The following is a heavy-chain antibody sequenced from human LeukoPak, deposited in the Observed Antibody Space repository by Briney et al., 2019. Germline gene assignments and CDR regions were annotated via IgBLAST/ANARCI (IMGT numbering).Heavy chain of an antibody. CDR2: IYHSGST. CDR3: ASLYYYGSGSYAFDI. V-gene: IGHV4-30-2*01. J-gene: IGHJ3*02. CDR1: GGSISSGGYS. D-gene: IGHD3-10*01. Sequence: SETLSLTCAVSGGSISSGGYSWSWIRQPPGKGLEWIGYIYHSGSTYYNPSLKSRVTISVDRSKNQFSLKLSSVTAADTAVYYCASLYYYGSGSYAFDIWGQGTMVTVSS.